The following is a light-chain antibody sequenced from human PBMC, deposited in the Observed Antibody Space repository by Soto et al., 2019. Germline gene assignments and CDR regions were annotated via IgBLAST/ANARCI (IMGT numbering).Light chain of an antibody. J-gene: IGKJ2*01. CDR2: DAS. Sequence: EIVLTQSPATLSLSPGERATLSCRASQSVSSYLAWYQQKPGQAPRLLIYDASNRATGIPARFSGSGSGTDFTLTISRLEPEDFAVYYCHQRSNWPPDYTFGQGTKLEIK. CDR3: HQRSNWPPDYT. V-gene: IGKV3-11*01. CDR1: QSVSSY.